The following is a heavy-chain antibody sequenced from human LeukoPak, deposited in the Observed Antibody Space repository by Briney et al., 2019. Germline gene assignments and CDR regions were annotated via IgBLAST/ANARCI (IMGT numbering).Heavy chain of an antibody. CDR2: ISWNSGSI. Sequence: PGRSLRLSCAASGFNFDDYAMHWVRQAPGKGLEWVSGISWNSGSIGYADSVKGRFTISRGNAKNSLYLQMNSLRAEDMALYYCAKVASSSWYDAFDIWGQGTMVTVSS. CDR3: AKVASSSWYDAFDI. V-gene: IGHV3-9*03. CDR1: GFNFDDYA. J-gene: IGHJ3*02. D-gene: IGHD6-13*01.